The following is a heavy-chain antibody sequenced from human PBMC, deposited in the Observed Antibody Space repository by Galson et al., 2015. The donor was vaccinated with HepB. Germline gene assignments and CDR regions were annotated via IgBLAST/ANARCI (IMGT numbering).Heavy chain of an antibody. D-gene: IGHD3-10*01. Sequence: PALVKPTQTLTLTCTFSGFSLTTTGVSVHWIRQPPGRALEWLARVDWDDDKYYSTSLKTRLTISKGTSKNQVVLTLTSMHPVDTATYYCAPSRGGFGEFVNWGQATLVTVSS. V-gene: IGHV2-70*11. CDR3: APSRGGFGEFVN. CDR1: GFSLTTTGVS. J-gene: IGHJ1*01. CDR2: VDWDDDK.